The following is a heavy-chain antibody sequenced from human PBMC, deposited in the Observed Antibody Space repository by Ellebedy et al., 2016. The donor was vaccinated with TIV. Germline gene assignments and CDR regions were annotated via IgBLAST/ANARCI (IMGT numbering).Heavy chain of an antibody. CDR2: MNPNSGNT. CDR3: ARDALGYCSSTSCYNHGMDV. D-gene: IGHD2-2*02. V-gene: IGHV1-8*01. Sequence: ASVKVSXXASGYTFTSYDINWVRQATGQGLEWMGWMNPNSGNTGYAQKLQGRVTMTTDTSTSTAYMELRSLRSDDTAVYYCARDALGYCSSTSCYNHGMDVWGQGTTVTVSS. J-gene: IGHJ6*02. CDR1: GYTFTSYD.